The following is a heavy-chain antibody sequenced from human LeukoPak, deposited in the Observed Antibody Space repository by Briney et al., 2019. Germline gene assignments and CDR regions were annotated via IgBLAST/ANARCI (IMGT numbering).Heavy chain of an antibody. CDR1: GFTFSSYS. CDR2: ISSSSSTI. V-gene: IGHV3-48*01. D-gene: IGHD5-24*01. J-gene: IGHJ4*02. Sequence: PGGSLRLSCAASGFTFSSYSMNWVRQAPGKGLEWVSYISSSSSTIYYADSVKGRFTISRDNAKNSLYLQMNSLRAEDTAVYYCTKVGDGYNYDFDYWGQGTLVTVSS. CDR3: TKVGDGYNYDFDY.